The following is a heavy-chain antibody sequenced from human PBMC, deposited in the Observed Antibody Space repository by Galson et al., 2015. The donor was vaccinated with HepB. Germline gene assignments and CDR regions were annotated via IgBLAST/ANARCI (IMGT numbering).Heavy chain of an antibody. CDR3: AKGGSSSSWGESLDY. CDR2: ISGSGGTT. CDR1: GFTFSSYA. Sequence: SLRLSCAASGFTFSSYAMSWVRQAPGKGLEWVSGISGSGGTTFYSDSVKGRFTISRDNSKNTLYLQMNSLRAEDTAVYYCAKGGSSSSWGESLDYWGQGTLVTVSS. J-gene: IGHJ4*02. D-gene: IGHD6-6*01. V-gene: IGHV3-23*01.